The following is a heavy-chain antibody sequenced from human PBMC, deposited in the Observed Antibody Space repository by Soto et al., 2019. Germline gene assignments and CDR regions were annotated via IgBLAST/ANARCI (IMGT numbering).Heavy chain of an antibody. D-gene: IGHD3-10*01. J-gene: IGHJ2*01. Sequence: QVQLQEAGPGLVRPSETLSLSCTVSGDSVRNGNHYWSWIRQPPGKGLEWIGYIYYTGRTKYNPSLKSRVTMSLDVSNNQFSLKMTSVAAADTALYYCARYLYGSGLWYFNLWGRGNLVTVSS. CDR1: GDSVRNGNHY. V-gene: IGHV4-61*01. CDR2: IYYTGRT. CDR3: ARYLYGSGLWYFNL.